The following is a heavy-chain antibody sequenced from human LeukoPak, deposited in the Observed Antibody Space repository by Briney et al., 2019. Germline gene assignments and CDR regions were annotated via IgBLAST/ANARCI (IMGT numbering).Heavy chain of an antibody. Sequence: SSETLSLTCTVSGGSISTYYWTWIRQPPGKGLEWIGYIYYSGSTNYNPSLKSRVTTSVDTSKNQFSLKLTSVTAADTAVYYCARGAVAGYLNAPLDYWGQGTLVTVSS. CDR2: IYYSGST. V-gene: IGHV4-59*01. CDR1: GGSISTYY. CDR3: ARGAVAGYLNAPLDY. J-gene: IGHJ4*02. D-gene: IGHD6-13*01.